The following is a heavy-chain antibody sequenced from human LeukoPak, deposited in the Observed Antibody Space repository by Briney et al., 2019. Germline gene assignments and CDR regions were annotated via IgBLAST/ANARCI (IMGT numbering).Heavy chain of an antibody. J-gene: IGHJ4*02. CDR3: AKDPGSITIFGVVIILSYFDY. Sequence: GGSLRLSCAASGFTVSAYAMAWVRQAPGKGLEWVSTIYDDNTYYADSVKGRFAISTDNSKNTLYLQMNSLRAEDTAVYYCAKDPGSITIFGVVIILSYFDYWGQGTLVTVSS. V-gene: IGHV3-23*01. D-gene: IGHD3-3*01. CDR1: GFTVSAYA. CDR2: IYDDNT.